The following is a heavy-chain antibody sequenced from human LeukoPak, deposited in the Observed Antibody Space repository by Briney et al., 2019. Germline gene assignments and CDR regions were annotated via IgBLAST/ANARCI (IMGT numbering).Heavy chain of an antibody. CDR3: ARNLAGDYFPNWFDP. CDR2: ISGGSGDIT. J-gene: IGHJ5*02. CDR1: GFTFSGYT. Sequence: GGSLRLSCAVSGFTFSGYTMSWVRQTPGKGLEWVSAISGGSGDITYYADSVKGGFTVSRDNSKNTLFLQLNSLGAEDTAVYYCARNLAGDYFPNWFDPWGQGTLVTVSS. D-gene: IGHD7-27*01. V-gene: IGHV3-23*01.